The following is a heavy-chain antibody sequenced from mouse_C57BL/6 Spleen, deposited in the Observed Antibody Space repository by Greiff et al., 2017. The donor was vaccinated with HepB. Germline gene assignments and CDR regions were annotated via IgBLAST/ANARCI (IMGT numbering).Heavy chain of an antibody. CDR2: IYPSDSET. V-gene: IGHV1-61*01. J-gene: IGHJ3*01. Sequence: QVQLQQPGAELVRPGSSVKLSCKASGYTFTSYWMDWVKQRPGQGLEWIGNIYPSDSETHYNQKFKDKATLTVDKSSSTAYMQLSSLTSEDSAVYYCARRKLGPLAYWGQGTLVTVSA. CDR1: GYTFTSYW. D-gene: IGHD4-1*01. CDR3: ARRKLGPLAY.